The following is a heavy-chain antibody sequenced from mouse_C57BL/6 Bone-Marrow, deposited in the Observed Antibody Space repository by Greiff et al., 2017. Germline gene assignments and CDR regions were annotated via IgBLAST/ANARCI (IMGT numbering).Heavy chain of an antibody. CDR1: GFTFSDYY. J-gene: IGHJ1*03. V-gene: IGHV5-12*01. D-gene: IGHD1-1*01. CDR2: ISNGGGST. CDR3: ARRPYYGSTYWYFDV. Sequence: DVQLVESGGGLVQPGGSLKLSCAASGFTFSDYYMYWVRQTPEKRLEWVAYISNGGGSTYYPDTVKGRFTISRDNAKNTLYLQMSRLKSEDTAMYYCARRPYYGSTYWYFDVWGTGTTVTVAS.